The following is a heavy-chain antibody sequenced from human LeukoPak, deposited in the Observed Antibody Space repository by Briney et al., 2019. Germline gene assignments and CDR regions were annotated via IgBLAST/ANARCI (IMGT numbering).Heavy chain of an antibody. CDR2: IYYILST. D-gene: IGHD5-18*01. CDR1: GGSISSYY. J-gene: IGHJ4*02. V-gene: IGHV4-59*01. CDR3: AREGVDTAMGSFDY. Sequence: SETLSLTCTVSGGSISSYYSSWIRQPPGQGLEWSGYIYYILSTNYNPPRKSRVTISVDTSKNQFSLKLSSVTAADTAVYYCAREGVDTAMGSFDYWGQGTLVTVSS.